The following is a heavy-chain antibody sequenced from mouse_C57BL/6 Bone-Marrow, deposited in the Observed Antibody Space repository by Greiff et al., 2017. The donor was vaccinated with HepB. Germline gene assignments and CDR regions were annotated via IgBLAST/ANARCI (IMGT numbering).Heavy chain of an antibody. CDR2: IDPANGNT. J-gene: IGHJ3*01. D-gene: IGHD2-5*01. Sequence: EVQLVESVAELVRPGASVKLSCTASGFNIKNTYMHWVKQRPEQGLEWIGRIDPANGNTKYAPKFQGKATITADTSSNTAYLQLSSLTSEDTAIYYCASEGYSKSSWFAYWGQGTLVTVSA. CDR1: GFNIKNTY. CDR3: ASEGYSKSSWFAY. V-gene: IGHV14-3*01.